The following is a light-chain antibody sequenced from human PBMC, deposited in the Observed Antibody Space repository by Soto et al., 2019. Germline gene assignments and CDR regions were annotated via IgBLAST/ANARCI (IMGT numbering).Light chain of an antibody. CDR3: ASFTASSTPV. CDR1: GTDVGTYNY. J-gene: IGLJ1*01. V-gene: IGLV2-14*01. Sequence: QSALTQPASVSGSPGQSITISCSGTGTDVGTYNYVAWYQQRPGKAPKLMVYDATKRPSGVSNRFSGSKSANTASLTISGLQTEDEADYYCASFTASSTPVFGTGTKVTVL. CDR2: DAT.